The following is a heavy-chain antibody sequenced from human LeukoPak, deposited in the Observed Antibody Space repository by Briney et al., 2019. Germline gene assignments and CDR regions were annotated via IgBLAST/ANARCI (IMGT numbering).Heavy chain of an antibody. CDR3: ARGQRITMTD. J-gene: IGHJ4*02. D-gene: IGHD3-22*01. V-gene: IGHV4-34*01. CDR2: INHSGST. CDR1: GGSFSGYY. Sequence: PSETLSLTCAVYGGSFSGYYWSWIRQPPGKGLEWIGEINHSGSTNYNPSLKSRVAISVDTSRNQFSLRLSSVTAADTAVYYCARGQRITMTDWGQGTLVTVSS.